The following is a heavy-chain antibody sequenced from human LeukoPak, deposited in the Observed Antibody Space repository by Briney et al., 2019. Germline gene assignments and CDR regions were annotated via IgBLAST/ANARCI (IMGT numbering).Heavy chain of an antibody. CDR3: ARDFRASFDP. J-gene: IGHJ5*02. Sequence: PGGSLRLSCAASGFTVSSNYMSWVRQAPGQGLEWVSVIYSGGSTYYADSVKGRFTISRDNSKNTLYLQMNSLRAEDNAVYYCARDFRASFDPWGQGALVTVSS. V-gene: IGHV3-66*02. CDR2: IYSGGST. D-gene: IGHD3-3*01. CDR1: GFTVSSNY.